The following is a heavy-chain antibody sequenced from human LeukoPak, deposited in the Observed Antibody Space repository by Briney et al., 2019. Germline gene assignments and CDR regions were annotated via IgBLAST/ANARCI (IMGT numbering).Heavy chain of an antibody. D-gene: IGHD3-10*01. Sequence: ASVKVSCKASGYTLTSYYMHWVRQAPGQGLEWMGIINPSGGSTSYAQKFQGRVTMTRDTSTSTVYMELSSLRSEDTAVYYCARVTVRGVITGDFAYWGQGTLVTVSS. CDR1: GYTLTSYY. CDR2: INPSGGST. V-gene: IGHV1-46*03. CDR3: ARVTVRGVITGDFAY. J-gene: IGHJ4*02.